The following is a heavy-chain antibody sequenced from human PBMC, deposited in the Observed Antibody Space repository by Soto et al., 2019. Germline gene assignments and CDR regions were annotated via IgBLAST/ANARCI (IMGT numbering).Heavy chain of an antibody. D-gene: IGHD5-18*01. Sequence: ASVKVSCKASGYTFTSYYMHWVRQAPGQGLEWMGIINPSGGSTSYAQKFQGRVTMTRDTSTSTVYMELSSLRSEDTAVYYCSRDSKWIQLHYWCQGTLVTVSS. CDR1: GYTFTSYY. CDR3: SRDSKWIQLHY. J-gene: IGHJ4*02. CDR2: INPSGGST. V-gene: IGHV1-46*03.